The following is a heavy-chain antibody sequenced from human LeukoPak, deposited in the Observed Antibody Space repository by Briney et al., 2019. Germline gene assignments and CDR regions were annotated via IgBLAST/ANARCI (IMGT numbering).Heavy chain of an antibody. J-gene: IGHJ4*02. CDR2: MSSSGSTI. CDR1: GFTFNNYE. V-gene: IGHV3-48*03. D-gene: IGHD4-17*01. CDR3: ARHSCGDYEFWFDY. Sequence: GGSQRLYCAASGFTFNNYELNWLRQAPGKGLEWVSYMSSSGSTIYYAVSVKGRFTISRDNVKNSVSLKMNSRRAEDTAVYYCARHSCGDYEFWFDYWGQGTLVTVSS.